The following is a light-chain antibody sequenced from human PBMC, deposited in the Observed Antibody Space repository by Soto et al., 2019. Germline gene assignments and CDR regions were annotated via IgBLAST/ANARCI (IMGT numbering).Light chain of an antibody. V-gene: IGKV3-20*01. CDR3: QQYGTLPIT. CDR1: QTVSSSF. Sequence: EIVLTQSPGTLSLSPGESATLSCRASQTVSSSFLAWYQQKTGQAPRLFIYGESSRATGIPDRLSGSGSGTDLTLTIGRLEPEDFAVYYCQQYGTLPITFGQGTRLEIK. CDR2: GES. J-gene: IGKJ5*01.